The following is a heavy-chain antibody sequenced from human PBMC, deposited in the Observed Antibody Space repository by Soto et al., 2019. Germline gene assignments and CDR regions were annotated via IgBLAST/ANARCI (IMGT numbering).Heavy chain of an antibody. V-gene: IGHV1-69*01. D-gene: IGHD6-19*01. CDR2: IIPIFGTA. J-gene: IGHJ4*02. Sequence: QVQLVHSGAEVKKPGSSVKVSCKASGGTFSSYAISWVRQAPGQGLEWMGGIIPIFGTANYAQKFQGRVTITADEATSTAYMELSSLRSEDPAVYYCARSGNRVAGTFDYWGQGTLVTVSS. CDR1: GGTFSSYA. CDR3: ARSGNRVAGTFDY.